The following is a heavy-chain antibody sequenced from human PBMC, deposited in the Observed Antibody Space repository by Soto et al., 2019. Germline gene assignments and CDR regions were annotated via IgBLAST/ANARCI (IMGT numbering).Heavy chain of an antibody. CDR3: ARIREYCSGGSCYSEIDYYYYMDV. CDR1: GFTFSSYG. V-gene: IGHV3-33*01. Sequence: GGSMRLSCAASGFTFSSYGMHWVRQAPGKGLEWVAVIWYDGSNKYYADSVKGRFTISRDNSKNTLYLQMNSLRAEDTAVYYCARIREYCSGGSCYSEIDYYYYMDVWGKGTTVTVSS. J-gene: IGHJ6*03. D-gene: IGHD2-15*01. CDR2: IWYDGSNK.